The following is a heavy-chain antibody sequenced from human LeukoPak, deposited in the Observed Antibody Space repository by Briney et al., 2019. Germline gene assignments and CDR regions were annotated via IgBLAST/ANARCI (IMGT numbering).Heavy chain of an antibody. D-gene: IGHD1-14*01. V-gene: IGHV4-39*07. CDR2: IYDSGST. CDR3: ARAGRRSFDY. Sequence: KPSETLSLTCTVSGGSIRSSYYYWGWIRQPPGKGLEWIGSIYDSGSTYYNPSLKSRVTISVDTSKNQFSLKLSSVTAADTAVYYCARAGRRSFDYWGQGTLVTVSS. CDR1: GGSIRSSYYY. J-gene: IGHJ4*02.